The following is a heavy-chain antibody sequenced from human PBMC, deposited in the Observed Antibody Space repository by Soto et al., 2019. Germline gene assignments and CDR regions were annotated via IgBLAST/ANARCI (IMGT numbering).Heavy chain of an antibody. CDR1: GGTFSSYA. J-gene: IGHJ6*02. D-gene: IGHD2-21*02. CDR3: AVWALYCGGDCYAYYYYGMDV. V-gene: IGHV1-69*13. Sequence: SVKVSCKASGGTFSSYAISWVRQAPGQGLEWMGGIIPIFGTANYAQKFQGRVTITADESTSTAYMELSSLRSEDTAVYYCAVWALYCGGDCYAYYYYGMDVWGQGTTVTVSS. CDR2: IIPIFGTA.